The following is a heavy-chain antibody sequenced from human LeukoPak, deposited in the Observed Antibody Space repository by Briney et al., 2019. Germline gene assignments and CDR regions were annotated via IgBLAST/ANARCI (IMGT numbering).Heavy chain of an antibody. V-gene: IGHV1-69*04. CDR1: GGTFSSYA. J-gene: IGHJ3*02. CDR2: IIPILGIA. Sequence: SVKVSCKASGGTFSSYAISWVRQAPGQGLEWMGRIIPILGIANYAQKFQGRVTITADKSTSTAYMELSSLRSDDTAVYYCARDPRGRWVTGNAFDIWGQGTMVTVSS. D-gene: IGHD7-27*01. CDR3: ARDPRGRWVTGNAFDI.